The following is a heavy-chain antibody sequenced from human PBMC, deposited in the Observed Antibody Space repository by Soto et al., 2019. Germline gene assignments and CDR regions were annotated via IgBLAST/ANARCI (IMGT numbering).Heavy chain of an antibody. J-gene: IGHJ4*02. D-gene: IGHD1-26*01. CDR3: ARRGLVGATTFDY. CDR2: IYYSGST. Sequence: PSETLSLTCTVSGGSISSSRSYWGWIRQPPGKGLECIGSIYYSGSTYYSPSLKSRVTISVDTSKNQFSLKLSSVTAADTAVYYCARRGLVGATTFDYWGQGTLVTVSS. V-gene: IGHV4-39*01. CDR1: GGSISSSRSY.